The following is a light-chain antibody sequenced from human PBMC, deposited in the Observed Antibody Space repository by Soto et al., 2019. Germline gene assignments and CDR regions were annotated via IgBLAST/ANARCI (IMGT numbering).Light chain of an antibody. Sequence: QSVLTQPRSVSGSPGQSVTISCTGTSSDVGAYNVVSWYQQRPGAAPKLIIYYVSQRPSGVPVRFSASKSGNTASLTISGLQADDEADYYCGSRGASFNWVFGGGTKVTVL. CDR2: YVS. CDR3: GSRGASFNWV. CDR1: SSDVGAYNV. J-gene: IGLJ3*02. V-gene: IGLV2-11*01.